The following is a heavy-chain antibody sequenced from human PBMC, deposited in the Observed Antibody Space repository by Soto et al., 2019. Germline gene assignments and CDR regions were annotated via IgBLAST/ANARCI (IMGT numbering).Heavy chain of an antibody. CDR1: GFTFSSYT. CDR2: FSGRDDTT. CDR3: VRTIVGATKGGWFDP. V-gene: IGHV3-23*01. D-gene: IGHD1-26*01. J-gene: IGHJ5*02. Sequence: VQLSESGGGLVQPGGSLRLSCAASGFTFSSYTMSWVRQAPGKGLEWVSSFSGRDDTTYDADYVKGRFTISRDNSKHTLYLPMNSLRVEDTALYCCVRTIVGATKGGWFDPGGQGALVTVSS.